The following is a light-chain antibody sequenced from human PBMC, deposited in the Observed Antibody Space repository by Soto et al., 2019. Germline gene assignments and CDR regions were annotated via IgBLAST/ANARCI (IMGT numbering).Light chain of an antibody. CDR2: GAS. Sequence: EILVTQCATNLTASPGERATLSCRASQSVRSNLAWYQQKPGQAPRLLIYGASTRATGIPARFSGSGSGTEFTLSIGSLQSEDFAVYYCQQYNDLPPTFGGGTKVDIK. J-gene: IGKJ4*02. CDR3: QQYNDLPPT. CDR1: QSVRSN. V-gene: IGKV3-15*01.